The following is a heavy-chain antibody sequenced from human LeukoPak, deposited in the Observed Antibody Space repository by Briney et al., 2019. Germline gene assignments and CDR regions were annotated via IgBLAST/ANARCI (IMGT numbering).Heavy chain of an antibody. J-gene: IGHJ4*02. D-gene: IGHD3-22*01. Sequence: SETLSLTCTVSGGSISSYYWSWIRQPPGKGLEWIGYIYYSGSTYYNPSLKSRVTISVDTSKNQFFLKLSSVTAADTAVYYCARGGNSYYDSSGYQFDYWGQGTLVTVSS. CDR3: ARGGNSYYDSSGYQFDY. V-gene: IGHV4-59*12. CDR1: GGSISSYY. CDR2: IYYSGST.